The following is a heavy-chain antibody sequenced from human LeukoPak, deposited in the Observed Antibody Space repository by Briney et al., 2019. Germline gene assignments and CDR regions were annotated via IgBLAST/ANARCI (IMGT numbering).Heavy chain of an antibody. CDR1: GFTFSSYA. CDR2: ISGSGGST. CDR3: AKDSENGIAAAATSFDY. V-gene: IGHV3-23*01. D-gene: IGHD6-13*01. Sequence: GGSLRLSCAASGFTFSSYAMSWVRQAPGKGLEWVSAISGSGGSTYYADSVKGRFTISRDNSKNTLYLQMNSLRAEDTAVYYCAKDSENGIAAAATSFDYWGQGTLVTVSS. J-gene: IGHJ4*02.